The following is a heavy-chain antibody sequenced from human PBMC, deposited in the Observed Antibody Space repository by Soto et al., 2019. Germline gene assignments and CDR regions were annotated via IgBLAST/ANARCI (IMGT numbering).Heavy chain of an antibody. CDR3: ARAYVGGQKRNYGMDV. J-gene: IGHJ6*02. V-gene: IGHV1-2*04. CDR1: GYTFTGYY. D-gene: IGHD1-26*01. Sequence: VQLLESGGGLVRPGASVKVSCKASGYTFTGYYMHWVRQAPGQGLEWMGWINPNSGGTNYAQKFQGWVTMTRDTSISTAYMELSRLRSDDTAVYYCARAYVGGQKRNYGMDVWGQGTTVTVSS. CDR2: INPNSGGT.